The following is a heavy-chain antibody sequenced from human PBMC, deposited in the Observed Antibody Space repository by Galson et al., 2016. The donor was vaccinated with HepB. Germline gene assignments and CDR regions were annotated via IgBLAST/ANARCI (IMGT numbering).Heavy chain of an antibody. Sequence: SLRLSCAASRFTFSTYHMHWVRQTPGKGLEWVAVISYDGSNKYYADSVKGRFSISRDNSKSTLYLQMDSLRVVDTAVYYCGRDRTFYGNVVGMDVWGQGTTVTFSS. J-gene: IGHJ6*02. V-gene: IGHV3-30-3*01. CDR2: ISYDGSNK. D-gene: IGHD1-1*01. CDR3: GRDRTFYGNVVGMDV. CDR1: RFTFSTYH.